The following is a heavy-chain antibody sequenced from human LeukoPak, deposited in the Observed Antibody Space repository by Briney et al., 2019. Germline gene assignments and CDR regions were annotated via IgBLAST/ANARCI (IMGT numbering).Heavy chain of an antibody. CDR2: IKQDGSVK. J-gene: IGHJ4*02. CDR3: ARDPDSSAFDL. Sequence: GGSLRLSFAASGFSFSAYWMGWVRQTPEKGLEFVANIKQDGSVKNYMDSLKGRSTISRDNARESLYLEINSLRADDTAVYYCARDPDSSAFDLWGQGALVTVSS. V-gene: IGHV3-7*01. CDR1: GFSFSAYW.